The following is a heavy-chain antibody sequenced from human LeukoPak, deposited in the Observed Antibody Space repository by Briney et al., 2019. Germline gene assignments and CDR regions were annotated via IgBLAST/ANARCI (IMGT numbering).Heavy chain of an antibody. Sequence: GGSLRLSCAASGFTFSNYWMSWVRQAPGKGLEWVANIKEDGSEKNYVDSVKGRLTISRDNAKNSLYLQMNSLRAEDTAVYYCARDGFGEPPDCWGQGTLVTVSS. CDR1: GFTFSNYW. D-gene: IGHD3-10*01. V-gene: IGHV3-7*01. J-gene: IGHJ4*02. CDR2: IKEDGSEK. CDR3: ARDGFGEPPDC.